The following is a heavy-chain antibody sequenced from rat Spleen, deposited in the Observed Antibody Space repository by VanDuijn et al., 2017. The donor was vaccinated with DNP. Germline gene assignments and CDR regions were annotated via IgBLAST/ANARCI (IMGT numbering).Heavy chain of an antibody. CDR1: GYTFTSYY. Sequence: QVQLQQSGAELAKPGSSVKISCKASGYTFTSYYISWIKQTTGQGLEYIGYINPGSGRTTYNVKFKGKATLTVDKSSSTAFMQLSSLTPEDSAVYYCAREMGYWGQGVVVTVSS. J-gene: IGHJ2*01. V-gene: IGHV1-43*01. CDR3: AREMGY. D-gene: IGHD1-12*02. CDR2: INPGSGRT.